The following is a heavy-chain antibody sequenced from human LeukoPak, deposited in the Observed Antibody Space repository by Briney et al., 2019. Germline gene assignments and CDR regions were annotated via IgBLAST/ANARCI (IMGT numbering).Heavy chain of an antibody. V-gene: IGHV4-4*07. D-gene: IGHD2/OR15-2a*01. J-gene: IGHJ5*02. CDR1: GGSISSYH. Sequence: SETLSLTCSVTGGSISSYHWSWIRQPAGKGLEGIGRIYTSGSTNYNPSLKSRVTISVDKSKNQFSLKLNSVTAADTAVYYCARDYRVIYGPEGFDPWGQGTLVTVSS. CDR2: IYTSGST. CDR3: ARDYRVIYGPEGFDP.